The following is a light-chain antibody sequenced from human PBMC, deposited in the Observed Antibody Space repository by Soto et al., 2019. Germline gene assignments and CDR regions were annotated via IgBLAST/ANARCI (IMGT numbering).Light chain of an antibody. CDR1: QGISKS. Sequence: DIQMPHSPSSLPASLGDRVTITSQADQGISKSLSWYQQKPGMAPKLLIYDPSNLETGVPSRFSGSGSGIDFTLTISSLQPEDFGRYYCQQYDDLPFTFGGGTKVEIK. CDR2: DPS. V-gene: IGKV1-33*01. CDR3: QQYDDLPFT. J-gene: IGKJ4*01.